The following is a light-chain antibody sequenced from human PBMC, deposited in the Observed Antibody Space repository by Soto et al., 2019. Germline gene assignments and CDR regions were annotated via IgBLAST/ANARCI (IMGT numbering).Light chain of an antibody. CDR2: DVS. Sequence: QSVLTQPASVSGSPGQSITISCTGTSSDVGGYNYVSWYQQHPGEAPKLMIYDVSNRPSGVSNRFSGSKSGNTASLTISGLPAADEADYYCRSYTSSSTLLDVFGTGTKVTVL. J-gene: IGLJ1*01. CDR1: SSDVGGYNY. V-gene: IGLV2-14*01. CDR3: RSYTSSSTLLDV.